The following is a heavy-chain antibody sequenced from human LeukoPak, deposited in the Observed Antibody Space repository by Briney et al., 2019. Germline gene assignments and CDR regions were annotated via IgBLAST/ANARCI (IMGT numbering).Heavy chain of an antibody. J-gene: IGHJ4*02. CDR2: ISSSSSSTI. CDR1: GFTFTSYS. Sequence: GGSLRLSCAASGFTFTSYSMNWVRQAPGKGLEWVSYISSSSSSTIYYAASVKGRFTISRDNAKNSLYLQMNSLRAEDTAVYYCARDRHGDYSFDYWGQGTLVTVSS. D-gene: IGHD4-17*01. CDR3: ARDRHGDYSFDY. V-gene: IGHV3-48*01.